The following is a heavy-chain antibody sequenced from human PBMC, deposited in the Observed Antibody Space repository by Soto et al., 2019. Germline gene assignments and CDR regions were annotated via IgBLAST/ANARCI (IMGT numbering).Heavy chain of an antibody. CDR1: SGSISVTNVF. V-gene: IGHV4-39*01. Sequence: SETLSLTCTVSSGSISVTNVFWGWVRQPPGKGLEWIGNVDYSGTAYFSPSLATRVTFHVDTSKNQFSLTLYSVTAADTAVYYCARITGRHLDYWGQGTLVTVSS. J-gene: IGHJ4*02. CDR2: VDYSGTA. D-gene: IGHD1-20*01. CDR3: ARITGRHLDY.